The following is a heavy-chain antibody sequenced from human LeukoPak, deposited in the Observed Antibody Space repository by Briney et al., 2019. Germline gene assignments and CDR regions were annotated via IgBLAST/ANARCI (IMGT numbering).Heavy chain of an antibody. CDR3: AKSRVVPAALDY. CDR2: ISWNSGSI. D-gene: IGHD2-2*01. Sequence: PGRSLRLSCAASGFTFSNYAMHWVRQAPGKGLEWVSGISWNSGSIGYADSVKGRFTISRDNAKNSLYLQMNSLRAEDTALYYCAKSRVVPAALDYWGQGTLVTVSS. V-gene: IGHV3-9*01. J-gene: IGHJ4*02. CDR1: GFTFSNYA.